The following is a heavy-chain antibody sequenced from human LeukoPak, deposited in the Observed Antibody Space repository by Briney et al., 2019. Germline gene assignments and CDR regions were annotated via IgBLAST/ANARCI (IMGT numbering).Heavy chain of an antibody. CDR3: ARDFPGDPSY. CDR1: GGSISSSSYY. CDR2: IYYSGST. D-gene: IGHD3-16*01. Sequence: SETLSLTCPVSGGSISSSSYYWGWIRQPPGKGLEWIGSIYYSGSTYYNPSLKSRVTISVDTSKNQFSLKLSSVTAADTAVYYCARDFPGDPSYWGQGTLVTVSS. V-gene: IGHV4-39*07. J-gene: IGHJ4*02.